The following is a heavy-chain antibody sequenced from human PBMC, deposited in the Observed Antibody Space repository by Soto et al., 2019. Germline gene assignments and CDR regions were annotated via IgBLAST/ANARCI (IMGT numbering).Heavy chain of an antibody. CDR1: GFTFSGYS. D-gene: IGHD2-21*01. V-gene: IGHV3-21*04. Sequence: PGGSLRLSXATSGFTFSGYSMNWVRLAPGKGLEWVAIIKGRGIYTNYAESVRGRFTISRDNSKNTLYLQMNSLRAEDTAIYYCTRPFPTTGDRPYYRLDIWGQGTTVTVSS. CDR2: IKGRGIYT. J-gene: IGHJ6*02. CDR3: TRPFPTTGDRPYYRLDI.